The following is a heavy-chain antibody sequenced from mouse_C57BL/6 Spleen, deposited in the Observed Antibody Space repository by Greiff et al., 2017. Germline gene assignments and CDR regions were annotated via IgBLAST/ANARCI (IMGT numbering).Heavy chain of an antibody. Sequence: QVQLQQSGAELVKPGASVKISCKASGYAFSSYWMNWVKQRPGKGLEWIGQIYPGDGDTNYNGKFKGKATLTADKSSSTAYMQLSSLTSEDSAVYFCARTYCSNYHFDYWGQGTTLTVSS. V-gene: IGHV1-80*01. CDR2: IYPGDGDT. D-gene: IGHD2-5*01. CDR3: ARTYCSNYHFDY. CDR1: GYAFSSYW. J-gene: IGHJ2*01.